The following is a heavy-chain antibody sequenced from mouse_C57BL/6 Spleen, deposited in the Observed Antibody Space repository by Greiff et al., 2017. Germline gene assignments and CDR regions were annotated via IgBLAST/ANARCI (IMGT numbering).Heavy chain of an antibody. D-gene: IGHD3-1*01. J-gene: IGHJ4*01. CDR2: IDPSASYT. CDR1: GYTFTSYW. Sequence: VQLQQPGAGLVRPGTSVKFSCTASGYTFTSYWMHWVRQTPGQGLEWIGVIDPSASYTNYTQKFKGQATLTVDKSSTTAYMQLSSLTSEDSAVYYCARGALHCAMDCGGQGASVTVSS. V-gene: IGHV1-59*01. CDR3: ARGALHCAMDC.